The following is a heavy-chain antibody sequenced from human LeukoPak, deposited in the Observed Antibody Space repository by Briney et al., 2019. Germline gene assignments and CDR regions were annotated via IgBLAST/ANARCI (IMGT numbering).Heavy chain of an antibody. CDR3: AREFGESRFDP. V-gene: IGHV3-33*01. D-gene: IGHD3-10*01. CDR2: IWYDGNNE. J-gene: IGHJ5*02. Sequence: GGSLRLSCAASGFTFSSYGMHWVRQAPGKGLEWVAVIWYDGNNEYYADSVKGRFTISRDNAKNSLYLQMNSLRAEDTAVYYCAREFGESRFDPWGQGTLVTVSS. CDR1: GFTFSSYG.